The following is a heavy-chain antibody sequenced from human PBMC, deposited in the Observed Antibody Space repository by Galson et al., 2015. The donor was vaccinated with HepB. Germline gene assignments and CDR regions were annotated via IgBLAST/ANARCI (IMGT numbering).Heavy chain of an antibody. CDR3: AKREFGFLFDS. J-gene: IGHJ4*02. Sequence: SLRLSCAGSGFTFSSSSMSWVRQAPGRGLEWVSTSGKSGNTYYADSVKGRFTISRDNSKNTLYVQMNSLRAEDTAIYYCAKREFGFLFDSWGQGTLVTVSS. CDR2: SGKSGNT. CDR1: GFTFSSSS. V-gene: IGHV3-23*01. D-gene: IGHD3-16*01.